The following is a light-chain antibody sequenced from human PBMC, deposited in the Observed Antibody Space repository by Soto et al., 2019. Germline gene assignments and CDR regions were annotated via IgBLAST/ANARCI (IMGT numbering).Light chain of an antibody. Sequence: QSALTQHPSASGSPGQSVAISCTGTSSDVGGYNYVSWYQQHPGKAPKLMIYEVNKRPSGVPDRFSGSKSGNTASLTVSGLQAEDDADYYCSSYAGSSNVFGTGTKVTVL. CDR1: SSDVGGYNY. V-gene: IGLV2-8*01. CDR3: SSYAGSSNV. CDR2: EVN. J-gene: IGLJ1*01.